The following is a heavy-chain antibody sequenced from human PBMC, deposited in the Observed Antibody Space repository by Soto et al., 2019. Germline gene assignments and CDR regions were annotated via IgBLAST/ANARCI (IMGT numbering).Heavy chain of an antibody. D-gene: IGHD3-22*01. Sequence: ASVKVSCKASGYTFTSYAMHWVRQAPGQRLEWMGWINAGNGNTKYSQKFQGRVIITRDTSASTAYMELSSLRFEDTAVYYCAREGSSGYYSHLSFDYWGQGTLVTVSS. CDR1: GYTFTSYA. CDR2: INAGNGNT. V-gene: IGHV1-3*01. J-gene: IGHJ4*02. CDR3: AREGSSGYYSHLSFDY.